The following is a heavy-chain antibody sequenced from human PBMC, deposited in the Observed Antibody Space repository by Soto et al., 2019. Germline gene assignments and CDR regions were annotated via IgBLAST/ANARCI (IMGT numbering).Heavy chain of an antibody. D-gene: IGHD5-18*01. CDR1: GFTFSSYA. V-gene: IGHV3-23*01. CDR3: AKWKLWLRRGMDV. J-gene: IGHJ6*02. CDR2: ISGSGGST. Sequence: GGSLRLSCAASGFTFSSYAMSWVRQAPGKGLEWVSAISGSGGSTYYADSVKGRFTISRDNSKNTLYLQMNGLRAEDTAVYYCAKWKLWLRRGMDVWGQGTTVTVSS.